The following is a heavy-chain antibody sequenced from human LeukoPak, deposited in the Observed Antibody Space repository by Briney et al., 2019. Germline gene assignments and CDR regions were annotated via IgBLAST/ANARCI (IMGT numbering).Heavy chain of an antibody. J-gene: IGHJ5*02. V-gene: IGHV1-2*02. Sequence: ASVKVSCKPSGYSFTDYYIHWVRQAPGQGLEWMGWINPKSGRTSSARKFQDRVTMTRDPSISTVYMDMAWLTSDDTAIYFCAGADFVDAGPYLIGPWGQGTLVTVSS. CDR1: GYSFTDYY. CDR3: AGADFVDAGPYLIGP. D-gene: IGHD3-3*01. CDR2: INPKSGRT.